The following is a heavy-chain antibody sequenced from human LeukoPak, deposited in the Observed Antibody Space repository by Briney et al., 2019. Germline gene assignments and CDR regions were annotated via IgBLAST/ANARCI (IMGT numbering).Heavy chain of an antibody. V-gene: IGHV1-24*01. CDR2: FDPEDGET. CDR3: ATFRDDAGWFDP. Sequence: ASVKVSCKVSGYTLTELSMHLVRQAPGKGREWMGGFDPEDGETIYAQKFQGRVTMTEDTSTDTAYMELSSLRSEDTAVYYCATFRDDAGWFDPWGQGTLVTVSS. J-gene: IGHJ5*02. CDR1: GYTLTELS. D-gene: IGHD1-1*01.